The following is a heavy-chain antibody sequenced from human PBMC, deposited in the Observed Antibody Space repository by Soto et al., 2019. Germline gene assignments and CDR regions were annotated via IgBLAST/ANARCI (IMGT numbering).Heavy chain of an antibody. J-gene: IGHJ6*02. Sequence: GGSLRLSCAASGFTFSNAWMNWVRQAPGKGLEWVGHIKSKTDGGTTDYAAPVKGRFTISRDDSKNTLYLQMNSLKTEDTAVYYCTTDLVRAHYDSSGYYYFGSYYYYGMDVWGQGTTVTVSS. CDR2: IKSKTDGGTT. CDR3: TTDLVRAHYDSSGYYYFGSYYYYGMDV. CDR1: GFTFSNAW. V-gene: IGHV3-15*07. D-gene: IGHD3-22*01.